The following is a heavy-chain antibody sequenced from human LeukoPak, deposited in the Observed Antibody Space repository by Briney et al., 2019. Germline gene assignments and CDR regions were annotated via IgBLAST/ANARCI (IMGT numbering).Heavy chain of an antibody. D-gene: IGHD3-10*02. CDR2: ISSSGSTI. CDR1: GFTFSTYW. CDR3: AELGITMIGGV. Sequence: GGSLRLSCAASGFTFSTYWMNWFRQTPGKGLEWVSYISSSGSTIYYADSVKGRFTISRDNAKNSLYLQMNSLRAEDTAVYYCAELGITMIGGVWGKGTTVTISS. J-gene: IGHJ6*04. V-gene: IGHV3-48*04.